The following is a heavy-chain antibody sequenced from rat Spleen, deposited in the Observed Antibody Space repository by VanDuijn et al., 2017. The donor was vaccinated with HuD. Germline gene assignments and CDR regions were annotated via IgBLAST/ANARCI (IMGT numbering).Heavy chain of an antibody. J-gene: IGHJ3*01. CDR3: TTSDYDGGYYYWFAY. Sequence: EVQLAESGGGLVQPGRSLKLSCAASGFTFSDYYMAWVRQAPKKGLEWVATIIYDGSRTYYRDSVKGRFTISRDNAKSTLYLQMDSLRSEDTATYYCTTSDYDGGYYYWFAYWGQGTLVTVSS. CDR1: GFTFSDYY. D-gene: IGHD1-12*02. CDR2: IIYDGSRT. V-gene: IGHV5S10*01.